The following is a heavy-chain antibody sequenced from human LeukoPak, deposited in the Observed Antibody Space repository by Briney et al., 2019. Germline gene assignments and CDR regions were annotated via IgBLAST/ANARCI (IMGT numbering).Heavy chain of an antibody. J-gene: IGHJ4*02. CDR2: VWCYGTNK. V-gene: IGHV3-33*01. CDR3: ARPRNNYDSSGFSALDY. Sequence: GRSLGLSGAVSEVVFRRCGMHWVRRASGKGVHWVGSVWCYGTNKYHEDSVKGRLTISRDNSQSTMYLQMNRMRAEDTAVYYCARPRNNYDSSGFSALDYWGQGTLVTVSS. D-gene: IGHD3-22*01. CDR1: EVVFRRCG.